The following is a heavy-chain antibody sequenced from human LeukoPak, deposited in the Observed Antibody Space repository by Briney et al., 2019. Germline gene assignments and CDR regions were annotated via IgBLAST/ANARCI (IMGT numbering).Heavy chain of an antibody. CDR3: ARDRGHGDIYCSSTSCYTNYYYGMDV. V-gene: IGHV6-1*01. J-gene: IGHJ6*04. CDR2: TYYRSKWYN. CDR1: GDSVSSNSAA. Sequence: SQTLSLTCAISGDSVSSNSAAWNWIRQSPSRGLEWLGRTYYRSKWYNDYAVSVKSRITINPDTSKNQFSLQLNSVTPEDTAVYYCARDRGHGDIYCSSTSCYTNYYYGMDVWGKGTTVTVSS. D-gene: IGHD2-2*02.